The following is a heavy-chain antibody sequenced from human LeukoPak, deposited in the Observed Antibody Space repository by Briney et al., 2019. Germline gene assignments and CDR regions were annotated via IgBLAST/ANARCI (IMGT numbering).Heavy chain of an antibody. CDR1: GGTFRKYA. Sequence: ASVKVSCKASGGTFRKYAISWVRQAPGQGLEWVGGIIPLFGRAEYAQRFQGRVTIIADEATSTVYMEVSSLRSEDTAVYYCASPKEDSDYYFDHWGQGTLVTVSS. CDR3: ASPKEDSDYYFDH. D-gene: IGHD4-11*01. J-gene: IGHJ4*02. CDR2: IIPLFGRA. V-gene: IGHV1-69*01.